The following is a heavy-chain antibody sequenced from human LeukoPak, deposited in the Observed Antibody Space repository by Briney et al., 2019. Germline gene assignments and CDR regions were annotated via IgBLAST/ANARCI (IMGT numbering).Heavy chain of an antibody. CDR3: ARDWAYSSSWFGP. Sequence: GASVKVSCKASGGTFSSYTISWVRQAPGQGLEWMGRIIPILGIANYAQKFQGRVTITADKSTSTAYMELSSLRSEDTAVYYCARDWAYSSSWFGPWGQGTLVTVSS. CDR2: IIPILGIA. V-gene: IGHV1-69*04. CDR1: GGTFSSYT. J-gene: IGHJ5*02. D-gene: IGHD6-13*01.